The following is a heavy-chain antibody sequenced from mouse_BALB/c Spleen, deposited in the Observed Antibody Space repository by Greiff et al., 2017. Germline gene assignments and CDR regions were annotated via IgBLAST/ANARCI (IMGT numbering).Heavy chain of an antibody. D-gene: IGHD2-4*01. CDR3: AGGRSTMITPFAY. CDR2: IWRGGST. CDR1: GFSLTSYG. J-gene: IGHJ3*01. V-gene: IGHV2-5-1*01. Sequence: VKVVESGPSLVQPSQSLSITCTVSGFSLTSYGVHWVRQSPGKGLEWLGVIWRGGSTDYNAAFMSRLSITKDNSKSQVFFKMNSLQADDTAIYYCAGGRSTMITPFAYWGQGTLVTVSA.